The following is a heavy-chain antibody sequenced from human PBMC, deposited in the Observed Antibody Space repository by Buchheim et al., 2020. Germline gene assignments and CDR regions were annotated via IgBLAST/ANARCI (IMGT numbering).Heavy chain of an antibody. D-gene: IGHD2-2*01. J-gene: IGHJ5*01. CDR3: ARGRSTASPNTWFDS. Sequence: EVQLLESGGDLVQPGGSLRLSCAASGFNVNYYSMTWVRQAPGRGLKWVSILGDTGTNTYYSDSVKGRFTISRDNSKNSLYLQMNNLRAEDTAIYYCARGRSTASPNTWFDSWGQGTL. CDR2: LGDTGTNT. CDR1: GFNVNYYS. V-gene: IGHV3-23*01.